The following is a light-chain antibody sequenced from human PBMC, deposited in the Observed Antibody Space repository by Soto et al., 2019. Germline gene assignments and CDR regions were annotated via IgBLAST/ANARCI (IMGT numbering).Light chain of an antibody. Sequence: DIQMTQSPSSLSASVGDRVTITSVASQSISSYLNWYQRKPGKAPKLLIYAASSLQSGVPSRFSASGLGTEFTLTISSLQSEDFATYYCQQYNGYSWTFGQGTNVDIK. J-gene: IGKJ1*01. V-gene: IGKV1-39*01. CDR1: QSISSY. CDR3: QQYNGYSWT. CDR2: AAS.